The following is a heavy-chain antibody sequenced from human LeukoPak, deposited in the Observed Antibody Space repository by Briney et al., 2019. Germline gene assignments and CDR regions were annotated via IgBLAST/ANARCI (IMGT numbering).Heavy chain of an antibody. CDR3: ARGGVPAAVNC. Sequence: SETLSLTCAVYGGSFSGYYWSWIRQPPGKGLEWIGEINHSGSTNYNPSLKSRVTISVDTSKNQFSLKLSSVTAADTAVYYCARGGVPAAVNCWGQGTLVTVSS. D-gene: IGHD2-2*01. CDR1: GGSFSGYY. CDR2: INHSGST. J-gene: IGHJ4*02. V-gene: IGHV4-34*01.